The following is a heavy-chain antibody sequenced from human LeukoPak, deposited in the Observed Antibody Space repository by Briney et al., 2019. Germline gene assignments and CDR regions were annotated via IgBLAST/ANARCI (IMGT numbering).Heavy chain of an antibody. CDR1: GGSISSSSYY. V-gene: IGHV4-39*01. J-gene: IGHJ4*02. Sequence: SETLSLTCTVSGGSISSSSYYWGWIRQPPGKGLEWIGSIYYSGNTYYNPSLKSRVTISVDTSKNQFSLKLSSVTAADTAVYYCARGGRAAGTFGYWGQGTLVTVSS. CDR2: IYYSGNT. CDR3: ARGGRAAGTFGY. D-gene: IGHD6-13*01.